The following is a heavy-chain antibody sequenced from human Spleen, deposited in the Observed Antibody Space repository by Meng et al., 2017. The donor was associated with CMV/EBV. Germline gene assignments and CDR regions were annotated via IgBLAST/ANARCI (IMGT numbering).Heavy chain of an antibody. V-gene: IGHV1-69*10. CDR1: GYTFTGYY. D-gene: IGHD3-10*01. CDR2: HIPILRMT. CDR3: ARGGDRITMVRGLYYFDY. Sequence: SVKVSCKASGYTFTGYYMHWVRQAPGQGLEWMGGHIPILRMTNYAQNFKGRVTITADKSTSTAYMELSSLRSEDTAVYYCARGGDRITMVRGLYYFDYWGQGTLVTVSS. J-gene: IGHJ4*02.